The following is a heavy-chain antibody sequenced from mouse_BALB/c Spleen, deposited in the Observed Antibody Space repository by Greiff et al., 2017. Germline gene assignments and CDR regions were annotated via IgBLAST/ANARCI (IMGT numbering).Heavy chain of an antibody. CDR2: INPSSGYT. J-gene: IGHJ4*01. CDR1: GYTFTSYT. D-gene: IGHD2-14*01. Sequence: VKLQESGAELARPGASVKMSCKASGYTFTSYTMHWVKQRPGQGLEWIGYINPSSGYTNYNQKFKDKATLTADKSSSTAYMQLSSLTSEDSAVYYCARRGEVRRDYYAMDYWGQGTSVTVSS. CDR3: ARRGEVRRDYYAMDY. V-gene: IGHV1-4*01.